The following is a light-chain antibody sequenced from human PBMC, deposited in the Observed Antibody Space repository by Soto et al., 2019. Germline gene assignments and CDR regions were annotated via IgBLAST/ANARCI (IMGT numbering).Light chain of an antibody. J-gene: IGLJ1*01. Sequence: QSALTQPASVSGSPGQSITISCTGTSSDVGGYNYVSWYQQHPGKAPKLMIYEVSNRPSGVSNRFSGSKSGNTAFLTISGLQAEDEADYYCSSYTSSSTLLFVFGTGTKVTVL. V-gene: IGLV2-14*01. CDR1: SSDVGGYNY. CDR3: SSYTSSSTLLFV. CDR2: EVS.